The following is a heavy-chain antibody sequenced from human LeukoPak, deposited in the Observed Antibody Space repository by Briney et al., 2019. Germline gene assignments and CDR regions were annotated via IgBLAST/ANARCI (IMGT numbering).Heavy chain of an antibody. V-gene: IGHV4-34*01. Sequence: PSETLSLTCTVSGGSISSYYWSWIRQPPGKGLEWIGEINHSGSTNYNPSLKSRVTISVDTSKNQFSLKLSSVTAADTAVYYCARGRRIAARQADAFDIWGQGTMVTVSS. CDR1: GGSISSYY. D-gene: IGHD6-6*01. CDR2: INHSGST. CDR3: ARGRRIAARQADAFDI. J-gene: IGHJ3*02.